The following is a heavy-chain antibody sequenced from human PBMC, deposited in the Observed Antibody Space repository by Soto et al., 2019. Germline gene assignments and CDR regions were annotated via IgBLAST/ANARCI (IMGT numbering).Heavy chain of an antibody. V-gene: IGHV1-18*01. CDR2: ISGYNGNT. CDR1: VYTFTNFV. CDR3: SRNIATSITVTTFVNYYGMDV. D-gene: IGHD3-10*02. J-gene: IGHJ6*02. Sequence: QVQLVQSGAEVKKPGASVKVSCKASVYTFTNFVITWVRQAPGQGLGWMGWISGYNGNTNYKQKIHGRVTMTRDTTTSKAYMELRRLRSDDTAVYYCSRNIATSITVTTFVNYYGMDVWGQETTVTVSS.